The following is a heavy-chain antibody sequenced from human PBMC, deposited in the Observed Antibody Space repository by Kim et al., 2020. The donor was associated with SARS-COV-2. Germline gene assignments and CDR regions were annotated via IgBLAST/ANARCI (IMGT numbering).Heavy chain of an antibody. D-gene: IGHD3-22*01. CDR3: ARGGITMIVVVID. V-gene: IGHV3-21*01. Sequence: YAASVKGRFTISRDNAKNSLYLQMNSLRAEDTAVYYCARGGITMIVVVIDWGQGTLVTVSS. J-gene: IGHJ4*02.